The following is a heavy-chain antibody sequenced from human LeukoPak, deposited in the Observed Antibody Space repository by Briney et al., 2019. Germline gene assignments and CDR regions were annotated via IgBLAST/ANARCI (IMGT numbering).Heavy chain of an antibody. D-gene: IGHD6-13*01. J-gene: IGHJ4*02. CDR2: ISGSGGST. CDR1: GFPFSTYT. Sequence: TGGSLRLSCAASGFPFSTYTMNWVRQAPGKGLEWVSAISGSGGSTYYADSVKGRFTISRDNSKNTLYLQMNSLRAEDTAVYYCAREEAAAGSFDYWGQGTLVTVSS. V-gene: IGHV3-23*01. CDR3: AREEAAAGSFDY.